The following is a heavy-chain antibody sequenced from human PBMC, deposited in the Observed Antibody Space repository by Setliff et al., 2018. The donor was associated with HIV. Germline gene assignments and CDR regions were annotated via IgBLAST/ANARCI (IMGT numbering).Heavy chain of an antibody. J-gene: IGHJ3*01. V-gene: IGHV4-59*01. Sequence: LSLTCTVPGGSFSTYYWNWIRQPPGKGPEWIGYIFYSGTTSYNPSLESRITISIDTSKNQFSLTLNSVTAADTAVYYCARGWGAPGSYYYASDVWGQGTMVTVSS. CDR1: GGSFSTYY. CDR2: IFYSGTT. CDR3: ARGWGAPGSYYYASDV. D-gene: IGHD1-26*01.